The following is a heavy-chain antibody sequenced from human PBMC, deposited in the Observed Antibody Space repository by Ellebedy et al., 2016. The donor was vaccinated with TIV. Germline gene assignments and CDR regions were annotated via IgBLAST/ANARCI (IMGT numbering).Heavy chain of an antibody. CDR1: GDSITTSNYF. CDR2: LKFGGES. J-gene: IGHJ4*02. Sequence: MPSETLSLTCSVSGDSITTSNYFWGWVRQPPGKGLEWIGSLKFGGESYFDPPLNSRVTMSLDTSQNQFSLTVNSVTAADTAIYYCPSHRGFYSGWSFDYWGQGTLTTVSS. CDR3: PSHRGFYSGWSFDY. V-gene: IGHV4-39*07. D-gene: IGHD5-12*01.